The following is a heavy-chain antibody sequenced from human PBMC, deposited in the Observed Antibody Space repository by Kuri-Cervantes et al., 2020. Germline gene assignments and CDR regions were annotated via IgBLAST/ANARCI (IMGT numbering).Heavy chain of an antibody. J-gene: IGHJ4*02. CDR1: GGSISSSSCY. CDR2: IYYSGST. D-gene: IGHD3-22*01. V-gene: IGHV4-39*01. CDR3: ARAAGTGYYDY. Sequence: ESLKISCTVSGGSISSSSCYWGWIRQPPGKGLEWIGSIYYSGSTYYNPSLKSRVTISVDTSKNQFSLKLSSVTAADTAVYYCARAAGTGYYDYWGQGTLVTVSS.